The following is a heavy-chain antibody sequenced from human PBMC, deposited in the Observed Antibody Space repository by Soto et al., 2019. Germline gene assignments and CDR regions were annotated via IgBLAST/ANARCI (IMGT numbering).Heavy chain of an antibody. J-gene: IGHJ4*02. Sequence: GGSLRLSCAASGFTFSSYAMSWVRQAPGKGLEWVSAISGSGGSTYYADSVKGRFTISRDNSKNTLYLQMNSLRAEDTAVYYGAYTSYLVGATKTPLYYFDYWGQGTLVTVSS. V-gene: IGHV3-23*01. D-gene: IGHD1-26*01. CDR2: ISGSGGST. CDR1: GFTFSSYA. CDR3: AYTSYLVGATKTPLYYFDY.